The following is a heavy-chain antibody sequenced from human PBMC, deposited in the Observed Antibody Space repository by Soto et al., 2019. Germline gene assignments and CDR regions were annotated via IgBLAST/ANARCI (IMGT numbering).Heavy chain of an antibody. Sequence: GGSLRLSCAASGFTFSSYAMHWVRQAPGKGLEWVAVISYDGSNKYYADSVKGRFTISRDNSKNTLYLQMNSLRAEDTAVYYCAREVDTAMVKDYWGQGTLVTVSS. CDR3: AREVDTAMVKDY. D-gene: IGHD5-18*01. CDR1: GFTFSSYA. CDR2: ISYDGSNK. V-gene: IGHV3-30-3*01. J-gene: IGHJ4*02.